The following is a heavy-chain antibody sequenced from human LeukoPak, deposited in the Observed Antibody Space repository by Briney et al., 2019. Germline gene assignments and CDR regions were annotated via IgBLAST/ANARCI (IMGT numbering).Heavy chain of an antibody. CDR2: IHYDGKI. J-gene: IGHJ4*02. D-gene: IGHD2-21*01. CDR1: GFSVSGKF. CDR3: ASGDGYLQPY. Sequence: GGSLRLSCAASGFSVSGKFMSWVRQAPGKGLEWVSIIHYDGKIRYAGSVGGRFTIYRDDSENTLFLRMNSLRVDDTAVYFCASGDGYLQPYWGQGTLVTVSS. V-gene: IGHV3-53*01.